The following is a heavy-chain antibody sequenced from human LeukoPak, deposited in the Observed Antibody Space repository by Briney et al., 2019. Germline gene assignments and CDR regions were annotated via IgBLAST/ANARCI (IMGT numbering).Heavy chain of an antibody. CDR2: MSYDGNNN. J-gene: IGHJ4*02. V-gene: IGHV3-30-3*01. Sequence: GRSLRLSCAASGFTFSTYAMHWVRQAPGKGLEWVAVMSYDGNNNYYVDSVKGRFTISRDNSKNTLYLQMTSLRPEDTAVYYCAREDGDLPDYWGQGTLVTVSS. CDR1: GFTFSTYA. CDR3: AREDGDLPDY. D-gene: IGHD4-17*01.